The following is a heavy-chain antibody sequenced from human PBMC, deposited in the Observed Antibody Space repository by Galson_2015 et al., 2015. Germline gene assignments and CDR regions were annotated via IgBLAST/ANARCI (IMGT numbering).Heavy chain of an antibody. V-gene: IGHV6-1*01. D-gene: IGHD2-21*02. CDR2: TYYRSKWYY. CDR3: ARDTPSDRWHPDAFGI. J-gene: IGHJ3*02. CDR1: GDSVSSNSAS. Sequence: CAISGDSVSSNSASWNWIRQSPSRGLEWLGRTYYRSKWYYDYAASVKSRIAVNPDTSKNQFSLQLNSVIPEDTAVYYCARDTPSDRWHPDAFGIWGQGTLVTVSS.